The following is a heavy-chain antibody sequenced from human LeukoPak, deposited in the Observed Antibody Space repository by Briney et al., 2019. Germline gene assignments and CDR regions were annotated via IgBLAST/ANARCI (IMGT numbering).Heavy chain of an antibody. D-gene: IGHD2-2*01. Sequence: GASVKVSCKASGYTFTSYGISWVRQAPGQGLEWMGWISAYNGNTNYAQKLQGRVTMTEDTSTDTAYMELNSLRSEDTAVYYCATINDEYQLLFDYWGQGTLVTVSS. J-gene: IGHJ4*02. CDR1: GYTFTSYG. CDR2: ISAYNGNT. CDR3: ATINDEYQLLFDY. V-gene: IGHV1-18*01.